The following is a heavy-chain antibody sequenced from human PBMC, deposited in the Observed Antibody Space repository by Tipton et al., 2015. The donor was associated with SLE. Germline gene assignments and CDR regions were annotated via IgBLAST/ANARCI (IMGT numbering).Heavy chain of an antibody. D-gene: IGHD3-10*01. Sequence: TLSLTCKVSGGSISNYYWSWIRLTSGERLEWIGYIHYTGSTNYNPSLKSRVTISVDRSRTHFSLKLSSVTAADTAVYYCARGGLDYYNGLDLWGQGTTVTVSS. J-gene: IGHJ6*02. CDR2: IHYTGST. V-gene: IGHV4-59*01. CDR3: ARGGLDYYNGLDL. CDR1: GGSISNYY.